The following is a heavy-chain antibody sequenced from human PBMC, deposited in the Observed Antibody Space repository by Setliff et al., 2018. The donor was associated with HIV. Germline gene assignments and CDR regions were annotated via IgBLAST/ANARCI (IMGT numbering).Heavy chain of an antibody. Sequence: SVKVSCKAYGGTFSNYGISWVRQAPGQGLEWMGGIIPIFGTANYAQKFQGRVTITADASTSTAYMELSSLSSEDTAVYYCARERGYCSSTSCYAPYYYGMDVWGQGTTVTVSS. D-gene: IGHD2-2*01. V-gene: IGHV1-69*13. CDR1: GGTFSNYG. CDR2: IIPIFGTA. CDR3: ARERGYCSSTSCYAPYYYGMDV. J-gene: IGHJ6*02.